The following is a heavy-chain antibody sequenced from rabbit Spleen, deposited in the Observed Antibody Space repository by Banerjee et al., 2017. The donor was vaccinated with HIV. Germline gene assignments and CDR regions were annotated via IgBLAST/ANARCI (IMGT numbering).Heavy chain of an antibody. CDR3: ARDSGSGAYIDGVFNL. Sequence: QSLEESGGDLVKPGASLTLTCTASGFSFSSNNYMCWVRQAPGKGLEWIACMDTGSSGFTYFASWAKGRFTISKTSSTTVTLQMTSLTAADTATYFCARDSGSGAYIDGVFNLWGQGTLVTVS. CDR1: GFSFSSNNY. J-gene: IGHJ4*01. V-gene: IGHV1S40*01. CDR2: MDTGSSGFT. D-gene: IGHD1-1*01.